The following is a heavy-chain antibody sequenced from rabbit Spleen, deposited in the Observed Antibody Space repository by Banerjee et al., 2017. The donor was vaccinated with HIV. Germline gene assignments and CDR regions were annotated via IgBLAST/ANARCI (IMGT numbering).Heavy chain of an antibody. CDR2: IYTGTGGT. CDR1: GFDLSSYYY. CDR3: ARGYTDYATSRLDL. J-gene: IGHJ3*01. D-gene: IGHD6-1*01. Sequence: QSLEESGGDLVKPGASLTLTCKASGFDLSSYYYMCWVRQAPGKGLEWIANIYTGTGGTYYANWAKGRFTISKTSSTTVTLQMTSLTAADTATYFCARGYTDYATSRLDLWGQGTLVTVS. V-gene: IGHV1S40*01.